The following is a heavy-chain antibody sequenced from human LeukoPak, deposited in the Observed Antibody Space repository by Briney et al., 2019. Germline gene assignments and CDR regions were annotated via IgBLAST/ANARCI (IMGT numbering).Heavy chain of an antibody. CDR2: ISGSGGST. CDR1: RFTFSSFA. D-gene: IGHD5-24*01. V-gene: IGHV3-23*01. J-gene: IGHJ4*01. CDR3: AKQGDGYNYDGGSLEPDFDY. Sequence: GGSLRLSCAASRFTFSSFAMSWVAQAPGKGREGGSDISGSGGSTYYADSVKGRFTISRDKSKNTLSLQMNSLRAEDTAVYYCAKQGDGYNYDGGSLEPDFDYWGQGTLVTVSS.